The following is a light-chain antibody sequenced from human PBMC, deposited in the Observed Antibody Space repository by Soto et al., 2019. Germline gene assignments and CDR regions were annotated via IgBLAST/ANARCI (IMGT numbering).Light chain of an antibody. CDR1: QSISSK. CDR3: QQYSQWPPYT. Sequence: EIVMTQSPATLSVSPGERASLSCRASQSISSKLAWYQQKPGQAPRLLIYDASTRATDIPARFSGSGSGTEFTLTINSLQSEDFAVYYCQQYSQWPPYTFGQETKVDI. V-gene: IGKV3-15*01. J-gene: IGKJ2*01. CDR2: DAS.